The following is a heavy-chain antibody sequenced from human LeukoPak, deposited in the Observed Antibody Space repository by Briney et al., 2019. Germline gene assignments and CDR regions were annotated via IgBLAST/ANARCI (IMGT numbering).Heavy chain of an antibody. CDR3: ASSGSYYSVYFDY. D-gene: IGHD1-26*01. Sequence: PGGSLRVYCAASGFTFSSYWMSWVRQAPGKGLEWVANIKQDGSEKYYVDSVKGRFTISRENAKNSLYLQMNSLRAEDTAVYYCASSGSYYSVYFDYWGQGTLVTVSS. CDR1: GFTFSSYW. V-gene: IGHV3-7*01. J-gene: IGHJ4*02. CDR2: IKQDGSEK.